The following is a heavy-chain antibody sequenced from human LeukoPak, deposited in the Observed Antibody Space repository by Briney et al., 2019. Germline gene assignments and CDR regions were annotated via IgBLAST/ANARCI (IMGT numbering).Heavy chain of an antibody. V-gene: IGHV3-21*01. J-gene: IGHJ4*02. D-gene: IGHD1-7*01. Sequence: WIRQPPGKGLEWVSSISSSSSYIYYADSVKGRFTISRDNAKNSLYLQMNSLRAEDTAVYYCARGIANWNYVASRDFDYWGQGTLVTVSS. CDR3: ARGIANWNYVASRDFDY. CDR2: ISSSSSYI.